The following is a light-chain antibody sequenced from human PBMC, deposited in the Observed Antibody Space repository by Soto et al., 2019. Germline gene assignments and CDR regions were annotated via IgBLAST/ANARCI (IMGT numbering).Light chain of an antibody. J-gene: IGLJ3*02. CDR1: ITNFGNDY. CDR2: RNN. V-gene: IGLV1-47*01. Sequence: QSVLTQPPSASGTAGQRVTISCSGSITNFGNDYVYWFRQLPGMAPKLLIYRNNQRPSGVPDRFSGSKSGTSASLAISGLRSDDEADYYCAAWDDTLSGRWVFGGGTKVTVL. CDR3: AAWDDTLSGRWV.